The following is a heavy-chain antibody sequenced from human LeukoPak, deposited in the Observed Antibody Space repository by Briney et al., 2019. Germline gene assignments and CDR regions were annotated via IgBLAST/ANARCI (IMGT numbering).Heavy chain of an antibody. V-gene: IGHV4-34*01. CDR1: GGSFSGYY. CDR3: ARGPPHSGSYYLL. CDR2: INHSGST. Sequence: PSETLSLTCAVYGGSFSGYYWSWIRQPPGKGLEWIGEINHSGSTNYNPSLKSRVTISVDTSKNQFSLKLSSVTAADTAVYYCARGPPHSGSYYLLWGQGTLVTVSS. J-gene: IGHJ4*02. D-gene: IGHD1-26*01.